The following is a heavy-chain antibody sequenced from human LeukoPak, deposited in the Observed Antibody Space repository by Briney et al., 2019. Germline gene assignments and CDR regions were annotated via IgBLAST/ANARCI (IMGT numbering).Heavy chain of an antibody. CDR3: SQANPGIRYFDWLLPYFDY. CDR1: GFTFSSYS. D-gene: IGHD3-9*01. Sequence: GGSLRLSCAASGFTFSSYSMNWVRQAPGKGLEWMANIKQDGSEKYYVDSVKGRFTISRDNAKNSLYLQMNSLRAEDTAVYFFSQANPGIRYFDWLLPYFDYWGQGTLVTVSS. J-gene: IGHJ4*02. V-gene: IGHV3-7*01. CDR2: IKQDGSEK.